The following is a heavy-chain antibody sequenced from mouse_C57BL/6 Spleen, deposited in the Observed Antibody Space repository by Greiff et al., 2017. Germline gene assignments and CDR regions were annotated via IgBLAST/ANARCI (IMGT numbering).Heavy chain of an antibody. CDR1: GYTFTSYW. CDR2: IHPNSGST. V-gene: IGHV1-64*01. D-gene: IGHD1-1*01. J-gene: IGHJ4*01. Sequence: QVQLQQPGAELVKPGASVKLSCKASGYTFTSYWMHWVKQRPGQGLEWIGMIHPNSGSTNYNEKFKSKATLTVDKSSSTAYMQLSSLTSEDSAVYYCARSAGSSFEGYYYAMDYWGQGTSVTVSS. CDR3: ARSAGSSFEGYYYAMDY.